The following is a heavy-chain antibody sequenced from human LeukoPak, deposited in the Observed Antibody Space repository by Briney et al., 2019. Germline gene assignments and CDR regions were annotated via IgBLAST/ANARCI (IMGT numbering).Heavy chain of an antibody. D-gene: IGHD6-13*01. CDR1: RFTFSDYY. Sequence: GGSLRLSCAASRFTFSDYYMSWIRQAPGKGLEWVSSISSSSSYIYYADSVKGRFTISRDNAKNSLYLQMNSLKTEDTAVYYCTRGIAAAVFEYYFDYWGQGTLVTVSS. V-gene: IGHV3-11*05. J-gene: IGHJ4*02. CDR3: TRGIAAAVFEYYFDY. CDR2: ISSSSSYI.